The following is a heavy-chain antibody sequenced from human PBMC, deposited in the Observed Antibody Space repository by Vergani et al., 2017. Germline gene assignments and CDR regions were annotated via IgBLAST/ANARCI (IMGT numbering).Heavy chain of an antibody. D-gene: IGHD6-13*01. V-gene: IGHV4-39*01. J-gene: IGHJ5*02. Sequence: QLQLQESGPGLVKPSETLSLTCTVSGGSISSSSYYWGWIRQPPGKGLEWIGSIYYSGSTYSNPSLKSRVTISVETSKNQFSLKLSSVTAADTAVYYWARTGAFSQQLVHRSGQGTLATVS. CDR3: ARTGAFSQQLVHR. CDR1: GGSISSSSYY. CDR2: IYYSGST.